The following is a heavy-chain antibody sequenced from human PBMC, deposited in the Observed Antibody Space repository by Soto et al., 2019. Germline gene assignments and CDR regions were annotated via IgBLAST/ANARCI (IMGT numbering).Heavy chain of an antibody. Sequence: GESLKISCRTSGYRFASYWIAWVRQMPGKGLEWMGIIFPSDSDTRYSPSFQGQVTISADRSTSTVFLQWASLKASDTAVYFCARKDKSGYFNWFDPCDTVPLVTVS. V-gene: IGHV5-51*01. J-gene: IGHJ5*02. D-gene: IGHD3-22*01. CDR3: ARKDKSGYFNWFDP. CDR2: IFPSDSDT. CDR1: GYRFASYW.